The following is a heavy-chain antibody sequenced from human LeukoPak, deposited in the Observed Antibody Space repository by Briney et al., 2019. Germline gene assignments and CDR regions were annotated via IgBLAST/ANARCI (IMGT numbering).Heavy chain of an antibody. J-gene: IGHJ4*02. Sequence: GGSLRLSCAASGFTFSSYAMSWVRQAPGKGLEWVSAISGSGGSTYYADSVKGRFTISRDNSKNTLYLQMNSLRAEDTAVYYCAKGGMVRGVQMYGYRGQGTLVTVSS. CDR3: AKGGMVRGVQMYGY. D-gene: IGHD3-10*01. CDR2: ISGSGGST. V-gene: IGHV3-23*01. CDR1: GFTFSSYA.